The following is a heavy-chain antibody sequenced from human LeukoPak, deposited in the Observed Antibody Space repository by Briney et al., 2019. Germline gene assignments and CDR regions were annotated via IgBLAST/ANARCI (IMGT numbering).Heavy chain of an antibody. D-gene: IGHD6-6*01. V-gene: IGHV3-43*02. CDR1: GFTFDDYA. J-gene: IGHJ4*02. CDR3: AKSQREAARGDYFDY. Sequence: PGGSLRLSCAASGFTFDDYAMHWVRQAPGKGLEWVSLISGDGGSTYYAGSVKGRFTISRDNSKNSLYLQMNSLRTEDTALYYCAKSQREAARGDYFDYWGQGTLVTVSS. CDR2: ISGDGGST.